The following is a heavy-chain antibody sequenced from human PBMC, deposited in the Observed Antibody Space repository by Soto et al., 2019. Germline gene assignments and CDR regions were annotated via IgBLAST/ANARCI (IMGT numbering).Heavy chain of an antibody. J-gene: IGHJ4*02. V-gene: IGHV4-34*01. Sequence: QVQLQQWGAGLLKPSETLSLTCAVYGGSFSGYYWSWIRQPPGKGLEWIGEINHSGSTNYNPSLKGRVTISVDTSKNQFSLKLSSVTAADTAVYYCARVLGYSSDNYWGQGTLVTVSS. D-gene: IGHD5-18*01. CDR2: INHSGST. CDR3: ARVLGYSSDNY. CDR1: GGSFSGYY.